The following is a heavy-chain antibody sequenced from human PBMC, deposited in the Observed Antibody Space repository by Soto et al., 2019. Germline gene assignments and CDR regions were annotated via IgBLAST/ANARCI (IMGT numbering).Heavy chain of an antibody. J-gene: IGHJ4*02. Sequence: PGGSLRLSCAASGFTFSSYGMHWVRQAPGKGLEWVAVISYDGSNKYYADSVKGRFTISRDNSKNTLYLQMNSLRAEDTAVYYCAKARLPFGPQARRSLFDYWGQGTLVTVSS. V-gene: IGHV3-30*18. CDR1: GFTFSSYG. D-gene: IGHD3-10*01. CDR3: AKARLPFGPQARRSLFDY. CDR2: ISYDGSNK.